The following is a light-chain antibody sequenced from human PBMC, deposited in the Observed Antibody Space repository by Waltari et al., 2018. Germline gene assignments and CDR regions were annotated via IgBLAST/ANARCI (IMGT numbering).Light chain of an antibody. CDR2: EVS. CDR1: SSDVGGYDF. V-gene: IGLV2-14*01. CDR3: SSYTSGSIVV. Sequence: QSALTQPASVSGSPGQSITISCTGTSSDVGGYDFVSWYQQHPGKAPKLIIYEVSNRPPGFSHRFFGSKSGSTASLTISGLQAEDEADYYCSSYTSGSIVVFGTGTKVTVL. J-gene: IGLJ1*01.